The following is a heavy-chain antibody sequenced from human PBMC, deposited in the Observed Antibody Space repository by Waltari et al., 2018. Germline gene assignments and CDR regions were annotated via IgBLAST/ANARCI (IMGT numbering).Heavy chain of an antibody. V-gene: IGHV3-66*02. J-gene: IGHJ4*02. CDR3: ATARDEETAMVYFDH. D-gene: IGHD5-18*01. CDR1: GFTFRSNH. Sequence: EVQLVESGGALVHPGGSLRLSCAASGFTFRSNHMAWVRQAPGKALEWVSIIYAAGSTYYADSVMGRFTISRDNSKNTLHLQMNSLRSEDTAIYYCATARDEETAMVYFDHWGEGSLVSVSS. CDR2: IYAAGST.